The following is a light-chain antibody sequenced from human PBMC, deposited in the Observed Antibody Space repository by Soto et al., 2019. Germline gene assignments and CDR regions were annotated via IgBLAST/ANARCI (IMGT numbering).Light chain of an antibody. Sequence: DIQMSQSPSTLSASLGDRVTIXXRASQSISSWLAWYQQKPGKAPKILIYDASSLESGVPSRFSGRGSGTEFTLTISSLQPDDFATYYCQQYNSYWTFGQGTKVDIK. J-gene: IGKJ1*01. V-gene: IGKV1-5*01. CDR3: QQYNSYWT. CDR1: QSISSW. CDR2: DAS.